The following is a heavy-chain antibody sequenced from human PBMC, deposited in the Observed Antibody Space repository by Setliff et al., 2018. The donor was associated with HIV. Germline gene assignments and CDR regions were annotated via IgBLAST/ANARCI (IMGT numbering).Heavy chain of an antibody. CDR2: IYYSGST. V-gene: IGHV4-59*08. CDR3: ARHGSITMIVVVILDAFDI. D-gene: IGHD3-22*01. CDR1: GGSISSYY. J-gene: IGHJ3*02. Sequence: SETLSLTCTVSGGSISSYYWSWIRQPPGKGLEWIGYIYYSGSTNYNPSLKSRVTISVDTSKNQFSLKLSSVTAADTAVYYCARHGSITMIVVVILDAFDIWGQGTRVTVSS.